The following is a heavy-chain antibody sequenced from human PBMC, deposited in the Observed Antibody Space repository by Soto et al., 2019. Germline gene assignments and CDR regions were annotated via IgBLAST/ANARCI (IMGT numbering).Heavy chain of an antibody. Sequence: SETLSLTCTVSGGSISSYYWSWIRQPPGKGLEWIGYIYYSGSTNYNPSLKSRVTISVDTSKIQFSLKLSSVTAADTAVYYCARENSYSSGWYHYYYMDVWGKGTTVTVSS. V-gene: IGHV4-59*01. CDR3: ARENSYSSGWYHYYYMDV. CDR2: IYYSGST. CDR1: GGSISSYY. J-gene: IGHJ6*03. D-gene: IGHD6-19*01.